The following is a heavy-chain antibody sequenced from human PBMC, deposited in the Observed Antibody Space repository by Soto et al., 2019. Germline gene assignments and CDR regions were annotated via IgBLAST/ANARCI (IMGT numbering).Heavy chain of an antibody. CDR1: GFTFSSYG. V-gene: IGHV3-30*18. Sequence: QVQLVESGGGVVQPGRSLRLSCAASGFTFSSYGMHWVRQAPGKGLEWVAIISYDGINKYYANSVKGRFTISRDNSKKTLYLQMNNLRAEDTAVYYCAKSMYNWNDGFFDYWGQGTLVTVSS. CDR3: AKSMYNWNDGFFDY. J-gene: IGHJ4*02. D-gene: IGHD1-1*01. CDR2: ISYDGINK.